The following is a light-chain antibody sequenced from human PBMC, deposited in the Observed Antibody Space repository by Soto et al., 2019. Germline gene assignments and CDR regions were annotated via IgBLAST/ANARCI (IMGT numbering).Light chain of an antibody. V-gene: IGKV3-15*01. CDR3: QQYNSWPRT. CDR2: TTS. J-gene: IGKJ1*01. Sequence: EIVMTQSPATLSVSPGERITISCRASQTVGSNLAWYQQKPGQAPRLLIYTTSSRATGVPAKFSGSGSGTEFTLTIDSLQSEDVVLYYCQQYNSWPRTFGQGTRVEIK. CDR1: QTVGSN.